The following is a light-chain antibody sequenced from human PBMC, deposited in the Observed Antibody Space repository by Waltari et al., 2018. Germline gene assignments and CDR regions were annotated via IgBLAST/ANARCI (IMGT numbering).Light chain of an antibody. J-gene: IGLJ3*02. CDR1: SSNIGSNY. CDR3: AAWDDNLSGLV. Sequence: QSVLTQPPSASGTPGQKVTISCNGSSSNIGSNYVYWYQQFPGTAPKLLIFKNNQRPSGVPDRFSDSKSGTSASLAINGLRSEEEADYYCAAWDDNLSGLVLGGGTKVTVL. V-gene: IGLV1-47*01. CDR2: KNN.